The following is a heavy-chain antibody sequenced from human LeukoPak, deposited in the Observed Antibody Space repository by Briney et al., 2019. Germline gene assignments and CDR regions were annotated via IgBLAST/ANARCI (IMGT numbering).Heavy chain of an antibody. CDR2: ISGSGGST. D-gene: IGHD1-7*01. CDR3: AKSLRNWNYVPFLGY. Sequence: GASLRLSCAASGFTFSSYAMSWVRQAPGKGLEWVSAISGSGGSTYYADSVKGRFTISRDNSKNTLYLQMNSLRAEDTAVYYCAKSLRNWNYVPFLGYWGQGTLVTVSS. CDR1: GFTFSSYA. J-gene: IGHJ4*02. V-gene: IGHV3-23*01.